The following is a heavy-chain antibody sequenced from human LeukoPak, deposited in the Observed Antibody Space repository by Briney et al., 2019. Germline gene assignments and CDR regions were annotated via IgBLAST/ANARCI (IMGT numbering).Heavy chain of an antibody. CDR3: ARGYGEMTTTYFFALDV. V-gene: IGHV4-59*12. D-gene: IGHD5-24*01. J-gene: IGHJ6*02. CDR2: IYDSGST. CDR1: GGSTSSYY. Sequence: SETLSLTCTVSGGSTSSYYWNWIRQPPGKGLEWIGHIYDSGSTKYNPSLKSRISISGDTSKNQVSLRLSSVTAADTAVYYCARGYGEMTTTYFFALDVWGQGTTVTVSS.